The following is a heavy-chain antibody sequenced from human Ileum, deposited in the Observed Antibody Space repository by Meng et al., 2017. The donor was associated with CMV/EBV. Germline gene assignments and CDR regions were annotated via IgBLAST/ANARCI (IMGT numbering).Heavy chain of an antibody. CDR1: GYTFTDHN. CDR2: ISLGNGQT. V-gene: IGHV1-18*04. Sequence: QVHLLQSGAEVKKPWASVKISCKTSGYTFTDHNIGWVRQAPGQGLEWVGWISLGNGQTVYGHKVQGRVTVTTDTSTSTAYMELRSLRSDDTAMYYCARDVWGFDYWGQGTLVTASS. CDR3: ARDVWGFDY. D-gene: IGHD7-27*01. J-gene: IGHJ4*02.